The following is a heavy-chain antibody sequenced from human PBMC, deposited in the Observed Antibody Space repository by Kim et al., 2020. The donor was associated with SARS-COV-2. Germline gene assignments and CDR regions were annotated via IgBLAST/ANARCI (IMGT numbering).Heavy chain of an antibody. CDR3: AKSLLEGHYVWGTYPTSF. D-gene: IGHD3-16*02. Sequence: GGSLRLSCATSGFTFGTFAMSWVRQAPGKGLEWVSSIDDNALNTYYAASVRGRLTISRDNSNNTLFLQLNSLRPEDTAVYYCAKSLLEGHYVWGTYPTSFWGRGTLVTVSS. CDR2: IDDNALNT. V-gene: IGHV3-23*01. J-gene: IGHJ4*02. CDR1: GFTFGTFA.